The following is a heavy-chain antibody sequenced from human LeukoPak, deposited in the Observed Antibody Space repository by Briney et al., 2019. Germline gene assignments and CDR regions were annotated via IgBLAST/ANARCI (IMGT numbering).Heavy chain of an antibody. V-gene: IGHV4-59*01. CDR1: GGSISSYY. J-gene: IGHJ4*02. Sequence: SETLSLTCTVSGGSISSYYWSWIRQPPGKGLKWIGYIYYSGSTSYSPSLRSRVTISVDTSKNQFSLKLSSVTAADTAVYYCARALCSASCYFDYWGQGTLVTVSS. D-gene: IGHD2-2*01. CDR3: ARALCSASCYFDY. CDR2: IYYSGST.